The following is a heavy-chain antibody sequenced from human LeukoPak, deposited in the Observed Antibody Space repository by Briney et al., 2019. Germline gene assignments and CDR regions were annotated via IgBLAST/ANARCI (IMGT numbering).Heavy chain of an antibody. Sequence: SETLSLTCTVSGGSISSSSYYWGWIRQPPGKGLEWIGSIYYSGSTYYNPSLKSRVTISVDTSKNQFSLKLSSVTAADTAVYYCASSITIFGVASRPFDYWGQGTLVTVSS. V-gene: IGHV4-39*01. CDR3: ASSITIFGVASRPFDY. CDR2: IYYSGST. J-gene: IGHJ4*02. CDR1: GGSISSSSYY. D-gene: IGHD3-3*01.